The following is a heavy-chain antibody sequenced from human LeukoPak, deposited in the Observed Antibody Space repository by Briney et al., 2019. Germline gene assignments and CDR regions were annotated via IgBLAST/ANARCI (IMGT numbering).Heavy chain of an antibody. D-gene: IGHD6-13*01. Sequence: SETLSLTCTVSGGSISSYYWSWIRQPPGKGLEWIGYIHYSGSTNYNPSLKSRVTISVDTSKNQFSLKLSSVTAADTAVYYCARVVAAAGHYYFDYWGQGTLVTVSS. CDR1: GGSISSYY. CDR2: IHYSGST. J-gene: IGHJ4*02. CDR3: ARVVAAAGHYYFDY. V-gene: IGHV4-59*01.